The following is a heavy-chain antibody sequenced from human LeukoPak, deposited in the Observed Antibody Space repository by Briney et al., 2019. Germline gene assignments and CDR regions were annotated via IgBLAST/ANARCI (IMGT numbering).Heavy chain of an antibody. Sequence: GESLKISCKGSGYSFTSYWICWVRQLPGKGLEWMGIIYPGDSDTRYSPSFQGQVTISADKSISTAYLQWSSLKAPDTAMYYCARNIKWAIAVAGAPFDYWGQGTLVTVSS. V-gene: IGHV5-51*01. D-gene: IGHD6-19*01. CDR1: GYSFTSYW. CDR3: ARNIKWAIAVAGAPFDY. CDR2: IYPGDSDT. J-gene: IGHJ4*02.